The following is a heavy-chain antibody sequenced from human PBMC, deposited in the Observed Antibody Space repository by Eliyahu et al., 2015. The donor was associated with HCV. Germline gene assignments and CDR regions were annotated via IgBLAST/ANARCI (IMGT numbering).Heavy chain of an antibody. CDR3: ARWKLGDTPSLDY. D-gene: IGHD3-16*01. V-gene: IGHV1-18*01. Sequence: VSCKTSGYTFTNYGIAWVRQAPGQGLEWVGWIRELRDNGLTQYAQKVQGRVTVTRDTTTNTVFMEMRSLISDDTAIYFCARWKLGDTPSLDYWGQGTPLIVSS. J-gene: IGHJ4*02. CDR2: IRELRDNGLT. CDR1: GYTFTNYG.